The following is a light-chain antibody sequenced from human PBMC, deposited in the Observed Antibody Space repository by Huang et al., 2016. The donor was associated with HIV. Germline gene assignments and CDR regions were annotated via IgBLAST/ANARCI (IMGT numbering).Light chain of an antibody. J-gene: IGKJ5*01. Sequence: EIVLTQSPATLSLSPGERATLSCRASQSGVTLAWYQHKPGQAPRLLIYDASNRASGSPARVSGSGSGTDFTLTVNILQPEDSAVYYCQQRNSWPPITFGQGTRLEIK. CDR1: QSGVT. V-gene: IGKV3-11*01. CDR2: DAS. CDR3: QQRNSWPPIT.